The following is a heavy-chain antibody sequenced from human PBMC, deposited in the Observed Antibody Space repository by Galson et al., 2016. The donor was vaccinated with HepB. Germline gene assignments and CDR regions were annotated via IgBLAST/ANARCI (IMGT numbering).Heavy chain of an antibody. D-gene: IGHD6-13*01. CDR1: GFSLSSYW. CDR3: ARIGEYSSSWYTAYDI. Sequence: SLRLSCAASGFSLSSYWMSWVRQPPGKGLEWIGQVYHTGDTHYHPSLNNRVTMSVDKSKKQFSLKLTSVTAADTALYYCARIGEYSSSWYTAYDIWGRGTMVTVSS. V-gene: IGHV4-4*02. CDR2: VYHTGDT. J-gene: IGHJ3*02.